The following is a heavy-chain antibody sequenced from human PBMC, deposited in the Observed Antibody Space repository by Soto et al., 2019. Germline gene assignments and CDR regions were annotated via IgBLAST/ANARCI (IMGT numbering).Heavy chain of an antibody. CDR3: ARGPWYSSSWPLDWFDP. CDR2: INHSGST. J-gene: IGHJ5*02. V-gene: IGHV4-34*01. CDR1: GGSFSGYY. Sequence: SETLSLTCAVYGGSFSGYYWSWIRQPPGKGLEWIGEINHSGSTNYNPSLKSRVTISVDTSKNRFSLKLSSVTAADTAVYYCARGPWYSSSWPLDWFDPWGQGTLVTVSS. D-gene: IGHD6-13*01.